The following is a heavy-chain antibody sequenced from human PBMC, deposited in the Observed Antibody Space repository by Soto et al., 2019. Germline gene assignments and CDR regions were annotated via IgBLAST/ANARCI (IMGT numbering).Heavy chain of an antibody. Sequence: QVQLQESGPGLVKPSGTLSLTCAVSGGSISTSNWWSWVRRPPGKGLEWIGEIYPSGSTNYNPSLDSQVSISLDKSQNQFSLTLSSVTAADTAVYYCARDERRCIITGCRPLAYWGQGLLVTVSS. V-gene: IGHV4-4*02. CDR1: GGSISTSNW. CDR2: IYPSGST. J-gene: IGHJ4*02. CDR3: ARDERRCIITGCRPLAY. D-gene: IGHD2-2*01.